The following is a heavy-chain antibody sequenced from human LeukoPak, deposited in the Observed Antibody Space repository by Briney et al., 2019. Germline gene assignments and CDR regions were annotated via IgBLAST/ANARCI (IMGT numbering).Heavy chain of an antibody. CDR2: IKSKTDGGTM. D-gene: IGHD4-17*01. CDR1: GFTFSNAW. CDR3: AKGIFYGDYVAFDI. Sequence: GGSLRLSCTASGFTFSNAWMSWVRQAPGKGLEWVGRIKSKTDGGTMDLAAPVKGRFTISRDDSQNTLYLQMKSLKAEDTAVYYCAKGIFYGDYVAFDIWGQGTMVTVSS. V-gene: IGHV3-15*01. J-gene: IGHJ3*02.